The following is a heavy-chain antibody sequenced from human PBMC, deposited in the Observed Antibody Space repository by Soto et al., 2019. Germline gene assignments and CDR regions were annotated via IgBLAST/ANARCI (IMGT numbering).Heavy chain of an antibody. CDR2: IYYSGST. Sequence: QLQLQESGPGLVKPSETLSLTCTVSGGSISSSSYYWGWIRRPPGKGLEWIGSIYYSGSTYYNPYLRSRVTISVDTSKTQFTLKLSSVTAADTAVYYCARLGLRDIVVVVAATRDYWGQGTLVTVSS. CDR1: GGSISSSSYY. D-gene: IGHD2-15*01. V-gene: IGHV4-39*01. CDR3: ARLGLRDIVVVVAATRDY. J-gene: IGHJ4*02.